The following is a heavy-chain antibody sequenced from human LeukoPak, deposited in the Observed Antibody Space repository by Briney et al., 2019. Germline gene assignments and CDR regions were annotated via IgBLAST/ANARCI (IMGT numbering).Heavy chain of an antibody. CDR3: ARSYLGGWYYFDY. CDR2: INHSGST. V-gene: IGHV4-34*01. Sequence: SQTLSLTCAVYGGSFSGYYWSWIRQPPGKGLEWIGEINHSGSTNYNPSLKSRVTISVDTSKNQFSLKLSSVTAADTAVYYCARSYLGGWYYFDYWGQGTLVTVSS. J-gene: IGHJ4*02. D-gene: IGHD6-19*01. CDR1: GGSFSGYY.